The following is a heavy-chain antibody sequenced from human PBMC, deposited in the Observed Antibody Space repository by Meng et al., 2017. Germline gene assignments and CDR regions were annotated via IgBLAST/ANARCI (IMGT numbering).Heavy chain of an antibody. D-gene: IGHD1-20*01. CDR1: GFTFTSSA. Sequence: SVKVSCKASGFTFTSSAVQWVRQARGQRLEWIGWIVVGSGNTNYAQKFQERVTITRDMSTSTAYMELSSLRSEDTAAYYCAADNWNRNSFYYYYGMDVWGQGTTVTVSS. CDR2: IVVGSGNT. V-gene: IGHV1-58*01. CDR3: AADNWNRNSFYYYYGMDV. J-gene: IGHJ6*02.